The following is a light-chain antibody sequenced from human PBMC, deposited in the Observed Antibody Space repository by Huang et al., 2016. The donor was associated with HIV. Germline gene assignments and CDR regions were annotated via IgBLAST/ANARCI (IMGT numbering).Light chain of an antibody. CDR1: QGIANH. CDR2: AAS. Sequence: DIQMTQSPSSLSASVGDRVTISCRASQGIANHLAWYQQRPSKAPKLLIYAASALQAGVPSRFSGSGCGTEFTLTISSLQPEDVATYFCQKYNSAPRTFGPGTKVEIK. V-gene: IGKV1-27*01. CDR3: QKYNSAPRT. J-gene: IGKJ3*01.